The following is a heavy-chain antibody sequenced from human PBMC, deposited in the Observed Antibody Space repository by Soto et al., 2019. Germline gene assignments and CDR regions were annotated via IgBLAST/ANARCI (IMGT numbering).Heavy chain of an antibody. D-gene: IGHD3-10*01. V-gene: IGHV4-31*03. CDR3: ARTDMVRGVFYGMDV. CDR2: IYYSGST. CDR1: GGSISSGGYY. J-gene: IGHJ6*02. Sequence: QVQLQESGPGLVKPSQTLSLTCTVSGGSISSGGYYWSWIRQHPGKGLEWIGYIYYSGSTYYNPSLKSRVTISVDTSKNQFSLKLSSVTAADTAVYYCARTDMVRGVFYGMDVWGQGTTVTVSS.